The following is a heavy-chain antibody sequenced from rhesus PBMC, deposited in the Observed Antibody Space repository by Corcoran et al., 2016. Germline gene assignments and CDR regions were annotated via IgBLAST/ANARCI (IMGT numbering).Heavy chain of an antibody. Sequence: QLQLQESGPGLVKPSETLSVPCAVSGGSISSSYWSWIRQAPGKGLEWIGSIEGSGSSTNYNPALKSRVTLSVDTSKNQLSLKLSSVTAADTAVYYCASVTVTDAFDFWGQGLSVTVSS. V-gene: IGHV4-169*02. CDR1: GGSISSSY. J-gene: IGHJ3*01. CDR3: ASVTVTDAFDF. CDR2: IEGSGSST. D-gene: IGHD4-23*01.